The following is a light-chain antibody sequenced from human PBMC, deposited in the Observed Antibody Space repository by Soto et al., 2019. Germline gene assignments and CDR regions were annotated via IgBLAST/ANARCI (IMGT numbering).Light chain of an antibody. J-gene: IGLJ1*01. CDR1: NSDVGGYNY. CDR3: SSYTSSSRYV. Sequence: QSVLTQPASVSGSPGQSITISCTGTNSDVGGYNYVSWYQQHPGKAPKLMIYDVSNRPSGVSNRFSGSKSGNTASLTIAGLQAEDEADYYCSSYTSSSRYVFGTGTKVTV. V-gene: IGLV2-14*01. CDR2: DVS.